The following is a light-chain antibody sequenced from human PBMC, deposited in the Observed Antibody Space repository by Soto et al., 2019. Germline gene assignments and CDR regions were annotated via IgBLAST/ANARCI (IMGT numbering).Light chain of an antibody. J-gene: IGKJ4*01. CDR1: QSVSSY. V-gene: IGKV3-11*01. CDR2: DAS. CDR3: QNRSNWQGAT. Sequence: EIVVTQSPATLSLSPGERATLSCRASQSVSSYLAWYQQKPGQAPRLLIYDASNRATGIPARFSGSGSGTDFTLTISSLEPEDFAVYYCQNRSNWQGATFGGGTKVEIK.